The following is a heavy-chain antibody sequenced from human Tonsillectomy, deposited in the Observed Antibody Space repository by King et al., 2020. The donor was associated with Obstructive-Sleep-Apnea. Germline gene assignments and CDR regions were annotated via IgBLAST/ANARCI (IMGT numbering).Heavy chain of an antibody. CDR2: ILGSGSET. D-gene: IGHD1-26*01. Sequence: VQLVESGGGLVKPGGSLRLSCTASGFTFSVYHMSWIRQAPGKGLEWVSYILGSGSETYYADSVKGRFTVSRDNAKNSLYLEMNSLRAEDTAVYYCARDLGVGGAFDYWGQGTLVTVSS. CDR3: ARDLGVGGAFDY. V-gene: IGHV3-11*01. J-gene: IGHJ4*02. CDR1: GFTFSVYH.